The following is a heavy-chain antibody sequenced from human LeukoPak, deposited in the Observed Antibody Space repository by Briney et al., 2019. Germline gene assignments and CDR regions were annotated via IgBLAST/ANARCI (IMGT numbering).Heavy chain of an antibody. Sequence: GGSLRLSCAASGFAFSSYAMSWVRQPPGKGLEWVSVISRRDDYTYYADSVKGRFTISRDNSKNTLYLQMNTLRAEDTAVYYCAKDRGGWYRGSYFDYWGQGTLVTVSS. V-gene: IGHV3-23*01. D-gene: IGHD6-19*01. J-gene: IGHJ4*02. CDR2: ISRRDDYT. CDR1: GFAFSSYA. CDR3: AKDRGGWYRGSYFDY.